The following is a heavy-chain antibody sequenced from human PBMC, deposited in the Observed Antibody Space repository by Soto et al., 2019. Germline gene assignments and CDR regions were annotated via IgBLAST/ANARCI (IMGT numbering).Heavy chain of an antibody. V-gene: IGHV3-30*18. D-gene: IGHD3-3*01. CDR2: ISYDGSNK. Sequence: GGSLRLSCAASGFTFSSYGMHWVRQAPGKGLEWVAVISYDGSNKYYADSVKGRFTISRDNSKNTLYLQMNSLRAEDTAVYYCAKEWGTIFGVASYYMDVWGKGTTVTVSS. J-gene: IGHJ6*03. CDR3: AKEWGTIFGVASYYMDV. CDR1: GFTFSSYG.